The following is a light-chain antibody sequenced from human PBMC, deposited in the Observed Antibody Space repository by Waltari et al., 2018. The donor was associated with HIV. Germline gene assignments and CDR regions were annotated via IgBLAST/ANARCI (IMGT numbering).Light chain of an antibody. J-gene: IGLJ1*01. CDR2: SNN. CDR1: SSNIESNP. V-gene: IGLV1-44*01. CDR3: AAWDDSLNAYV. Sequence: QSVLTQPPSASGTPGQRVTVSCSGSSSNIESNPVNWYQHLPKTAPKPLMYSNNQRPAGVPDRCAGSKSGTSDSLASSGLQSEDEADYYCAAWDDSLNAYVFGTGTKVTVL.